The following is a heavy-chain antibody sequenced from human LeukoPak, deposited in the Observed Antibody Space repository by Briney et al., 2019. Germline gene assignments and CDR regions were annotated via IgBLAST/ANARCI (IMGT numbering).Heavy chain of an antibody. CDR2: ISNSGTTI. D-gene: IGHD4-17*01. V-gene: IGHV3-48*03. J-gene: IGHJ4*02. CDR1: GFTFSSYE. Sequence: RTGGSLRLSCAASGFTFSSYEMNWVRQAPGKGLEWVSYISNSGTTIYYADSVKGRFTISRDNAKNSLYLQMNSLRAEDTAVYYCARDRSTVTTWVDYWGQGTLVTVSS. CDR3: ARDRSTVTTWVDY.